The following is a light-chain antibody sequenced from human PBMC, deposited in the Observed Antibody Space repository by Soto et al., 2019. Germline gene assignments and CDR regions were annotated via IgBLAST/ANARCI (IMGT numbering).Light chain of an antibody. V-gene: IGKV3-15*01. CDR3: QQYNNWPPA. J-gene: IGKJ1*01. CDR2: GAS. CDR1: QSVSSN. Sequence: EIVMTQSPATLSVSPGERATLSCRASQSVSSNLAWYQRKPGQAPRLLIYGASPRATGIPARFSGSGSGTEFTLTISSLQSEDFAVYYCQQYNNWPPAFGQGTKVEIK.